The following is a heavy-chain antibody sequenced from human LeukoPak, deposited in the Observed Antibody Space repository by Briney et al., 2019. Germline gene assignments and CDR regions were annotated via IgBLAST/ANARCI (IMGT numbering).Heavy chain of an antibody. J-gene: IGHJ4*02. D-gene: IGHD2-21*01. CDR3: ATDGGHWDFDH. Sequence: ASVKVSCKSSGYTSTNSYIHWVRQAPGQGLEWMGIIRPGDGSRDYAEKFQGRVTVTSDTSTSTVYMDLSSLRSEDTAVYYCATDGGHWDFDHWGQGTLVTVSS. CDR2: IRPGDGSR. CDR1: GYTSTNSY. V-gene: IGHV1-46*01.